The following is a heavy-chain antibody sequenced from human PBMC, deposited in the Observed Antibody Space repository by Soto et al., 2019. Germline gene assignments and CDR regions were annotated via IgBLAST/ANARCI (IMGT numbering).Heavy chain of an antibody. CDR2: MNPNSGNT. CDR3: ASSSHLGELSLAFDI. J-gene: IGHJ3*02. V-gene: IGHV1-8*01. CDR1: GYTFTSYD. Sequence: ASVKVSCKASGYTFTSYDINWVRQATGQGLEWMGWMNPNSGNTGYAQKFQGRVTMTRNTSISPAYMERSSLRSEDTAVYYCASSSHLGELSLAFDIWGQGTMVTVSS. D-gene: IGHD3-16*02.